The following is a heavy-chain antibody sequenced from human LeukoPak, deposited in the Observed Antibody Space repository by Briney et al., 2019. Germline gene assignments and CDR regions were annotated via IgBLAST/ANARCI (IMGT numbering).Heavy chain of an antibody. CDR1: GYSFTSYW. CDR3: ASLFRDDVFDI. V-gene: IGHV5-10-1*01. Sequence: GESLKISCKGSGYSFTSYWISWVRQMPGXXLEWMGRVDPSDSYTNYSPSFQGHVSISADKSISTAYLQWRSLKASDTAMYYCASLFRDDVFDIWGQGTMVTVSS. J-gene: IGHJ3*02. D-gene: IGHD3-10*01. CDR2: VDPSDSYT.